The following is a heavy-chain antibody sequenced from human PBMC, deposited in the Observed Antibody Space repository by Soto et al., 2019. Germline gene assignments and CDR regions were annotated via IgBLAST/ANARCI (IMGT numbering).Heavy chain of an antibody. CDR3: ARAELRYFDWLFQDSGYFDY. Sequence: GASVKVSCKASGYTFTSYAMHWVRQAPGQRLEWMGWINAGNGNTKYSQKFQGRVTITRDTSASTAYMELSSLRSEDTAVYYCARAELRYFDWLFQDSGYFDYWGQGTLVTVSS. J-gene: IGHJ4*02. CDR2: INAGNGNT. V-gene: IGHV1-3*01. CDR1: GYTFTSYA. D-gene: IGHD3-9*01.